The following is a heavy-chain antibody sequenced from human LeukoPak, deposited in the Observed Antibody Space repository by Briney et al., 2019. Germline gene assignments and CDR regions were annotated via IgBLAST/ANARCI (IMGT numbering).Heavy chain of an antibody. CDR2: MYYSGST. CDR3: ARSLTGKYLD. V-gene: IGHV4-59*01. Sequence: SETLSLTCTVSGGSISSYYWSWIRQPPGKGLEWIGYMYYSGSTNYNPSLKSRVTMSVDTSKNQFSLKVSSVTAADTAVYYCARSLTGKYLDWGQGTLVSVSS. CDR1: GGSISSYY. D-gene: IGHD2/OR15-2a*01. J-gene: IGHJ4*02.